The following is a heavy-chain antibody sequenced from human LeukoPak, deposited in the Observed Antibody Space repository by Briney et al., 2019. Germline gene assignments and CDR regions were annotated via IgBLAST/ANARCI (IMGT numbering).Heavy chain of an antibody. CDR2: MNPNSGNT. J-gene: IGHJ4*02. D-gene: IGHD3-22*01. Sequence: ASVRVSCKASGYTFTSYDINWVRQATGQGLEWMGWMNPNSGNTGYAQKFQGRVTITRNTSISTAYMELSSLRSEDTAVYYCARGAITMIGGYYFDYWGQGTLVTVSS. CDR3: ARGAITMIGGYYFDY. CDR1: GYTFTSYD. V-gene: IGHV1-8*03.